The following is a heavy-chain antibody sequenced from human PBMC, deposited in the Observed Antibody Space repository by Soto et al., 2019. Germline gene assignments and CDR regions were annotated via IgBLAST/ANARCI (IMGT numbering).Heavy chain of an antibody. D-gene: IGHD3-3*01. Sequence: PSDTLSLTCAVYGGSFSGYYWSWIRQPPGKGLEWIGEINHSGSTNYNPSLKSRVTISVDTSKNQFSLKLSSVTAADTAVYYCAREKTYYDFWSGYYPAYNWFDPWGQGTLVNVSS. J-gene: IGHJ5*02. CDR1: GGSFSGYY. CDR3: AREKTYYDFWSGYYPAYNWFDP. V-gene: IGHV4-34*01. CDR2: INHSGST.